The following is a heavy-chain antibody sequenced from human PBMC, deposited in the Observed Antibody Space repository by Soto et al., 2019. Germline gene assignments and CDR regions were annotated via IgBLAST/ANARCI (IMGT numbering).Heavy chain of an antibody. CDR1: GYTFTSYD. V-gene: IGHV1-8*01. J-gene: IGHJ5*02. CDR2: MNPNSGNT. CDR3: AKGPRGSSSWYRWFDP. D-gene: IGHD6-13*01. Sequence: ASVKVSCKASGYTFTSYDINWVRQATGQGLEWMGWMNPNSGNTGYAQKFQGRVTMTRNTSISTAYMELSSLRSEDTAVYYCAKGPRGSSSWYRWFDPWGQGTLVTVSS.